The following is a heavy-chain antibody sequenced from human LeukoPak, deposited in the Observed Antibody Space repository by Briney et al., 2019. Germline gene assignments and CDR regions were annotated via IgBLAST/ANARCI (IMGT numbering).Heavy chain of an antibody. V-gene: IGHV4-38-2*02. CDR3: ARATYYYDSSGHYNYYFDY. D-gene: IGHD3-22*01. J-gene: IGHJ4*02. CDR2: IYHSGST. Sequence: SETLSLTCTVSGYSISSGYYWGWIRQPPGKGLEWIGSIYHSGSTSYIPSLKSRVTISVDTSKNQFSLKLSSVTAADTAVYYCARATYYYDSSGHYNYYFDYWGQGTLVTVTS. CDR1: GYSISSGYY.